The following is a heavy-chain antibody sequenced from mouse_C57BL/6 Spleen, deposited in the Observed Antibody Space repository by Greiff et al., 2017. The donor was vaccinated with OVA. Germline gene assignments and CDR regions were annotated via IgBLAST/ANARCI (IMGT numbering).Heavy chain of an antibody. D-gene: IGHD2-1*01. V-gene: IGHV1-26*01. CDR3: AKDYGNLLLGRGAMDY. Sequence: VQLQQSGPELVKPGASVKISCKASGYTFTDYYMNWVKQSHGKSLEWIGDINPNNGGTSYNQKFKGKATLTVDKSSSTAYMERRSLTSEDSAVDYWAKDYGNLLLGRGAMDYWGQGTSVTVSS. CDR2: INPNNGGT. J-gene: IGHJ4*01. CDR1: GYTFTDYY.